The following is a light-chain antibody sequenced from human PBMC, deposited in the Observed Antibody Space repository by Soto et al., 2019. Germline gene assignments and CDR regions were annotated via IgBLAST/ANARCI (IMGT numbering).Light chain of an antibody. CDR2: AAS. Sequence: DIQMTQSPSSLSASVGDRVTMACRAGHDINIYLAWYQQKQGKVPKLLISAASALQSGVPSRFSGSGSGTDFTLTIYSLQPEDVATYYCPKYDGAPLTFGGGTKVEIK. CDR3: PKYDGAPLT. J-gene: IGKJ4*01. CDR1: HDINIY. V-gene: IGKV1-27*01.